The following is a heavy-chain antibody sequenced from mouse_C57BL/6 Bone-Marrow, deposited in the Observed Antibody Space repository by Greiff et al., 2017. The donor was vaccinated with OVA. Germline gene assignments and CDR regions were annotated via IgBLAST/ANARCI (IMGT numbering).Heavy chain of an antibody. Sequence: VQLQQSGPELVKPGASVKISCKASGYSFTSYYIHWVKQRPGQGLEWIGWIYPGSGNTKYNEKFKGKATLTADTSSSTAYMQLSSLTSEDSAVYYCAYYYGSRYYYAMDYWGQGTSVTVSS. J-gene: IGHJ4*01. CDR3: AYYYGSRYYYAMDY. CDR1: GYSFTSYY. D-gene: IGHD1-1*01. CDR2: IYPGSGNT. V-gene: IGHV1-66*01.